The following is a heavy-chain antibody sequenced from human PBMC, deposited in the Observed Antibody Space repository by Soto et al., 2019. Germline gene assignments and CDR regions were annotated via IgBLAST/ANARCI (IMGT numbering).Heavy chain of an antibody. J-gene: IGHJ4*02. CDR1: GGSISSSSSY. CDR3: ARDLMADYFDY. Sequence: SETLSLTCTVSGGSISSSSSYWGWIRQPPGKGLEWIGYIYYSGSTYYNPSLKSRVTISVDTSKNQFSLKLSSVTAADTAVYYCARDLMADYFDYWGQGTLVTVS. V-gene: IGHV4-31*03. D-gene: IGHD3-10*01. CDR2: IYYSGST.